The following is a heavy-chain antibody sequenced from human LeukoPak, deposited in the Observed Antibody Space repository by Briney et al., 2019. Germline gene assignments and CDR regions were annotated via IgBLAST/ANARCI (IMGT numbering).Heavy chain of an antibody. CDR1: GFTFSNYS. V-gene: IGHV3-21*01. CDR3: ARSWLVYYWYYGMDV. D-gene: IGHD5/OR15-5a*01. J-gene: IGHJ6*02. Sequence: GGSLRLSCAASGFTFSNYSMNWVRQAPGKGLEWVSSISSSSSYIYYADSVKGRFTISRDNAKNSLYLQMNSLRAEDTAVYCCARSWLVYYWYYGMDVWGQGTTVTVSS. CDR2: ISSSSSYI.